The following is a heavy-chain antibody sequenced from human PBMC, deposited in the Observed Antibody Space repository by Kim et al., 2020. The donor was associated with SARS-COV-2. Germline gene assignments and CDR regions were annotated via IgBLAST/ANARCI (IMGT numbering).Heavy chain of an antibody. CDR1: GFTFSSSA. CDR3: ACPFDRDY. Sequence: GGSLRLSCAASGFTFSSSAMSWVRQAPGKGLEWVSAISGSGCSSYSADAAKGRFTITSDKSKTKRMLQMNSHSLEATAVYYCACPFDRDY. J-gene: IGHJ4*01. V-gene: IGHV3-23*01. CDR2: ISGSGCSS.